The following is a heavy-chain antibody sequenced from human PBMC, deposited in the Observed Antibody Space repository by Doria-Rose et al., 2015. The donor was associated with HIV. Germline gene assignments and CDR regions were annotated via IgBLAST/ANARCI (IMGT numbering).Heavy chain of an antibody. CDR3: ARIKSSRWYHKYYFDF. J-gene: IGHJ4*02. CDR2: IFSDDER. CDR1: GVSLSSPGMG. D-gene: IGHD6-13*01. V-gene: IGHV2-26*01. Sequence: QVTLKEFGPVLVKPTETLTLTCTVSGVSLSSPGMGVSWIRQPPGKALEWLGNIFSDDERSYKTSLKSRLTISRGTSKSQVVLTMTDMDPVDTATYYCARIKSSRWYHKYYFDFWGQGTLVIVSA.